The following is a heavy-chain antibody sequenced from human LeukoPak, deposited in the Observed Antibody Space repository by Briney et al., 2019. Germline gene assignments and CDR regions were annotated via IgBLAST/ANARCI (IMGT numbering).Heavy chain of an antibody. Sequence: GGSLRLSCAASGFTFTTYSMNWVRQAPGKGLEWVSSIDSTTNYIYYADSVKGRFTISRDNTKKSLHLQMNSLRAEDTAIYYCAKENGPPPADAFDIWGQGTMVTVSS. CDR2: IDSTTNYI. J-gene: IGHJ3*02. D-gene: IGHD2-8*01. CDR1: GFTFTTYS. V-gene: IGHV3-21*01. CDR3: AKENGPPPADAFDI.